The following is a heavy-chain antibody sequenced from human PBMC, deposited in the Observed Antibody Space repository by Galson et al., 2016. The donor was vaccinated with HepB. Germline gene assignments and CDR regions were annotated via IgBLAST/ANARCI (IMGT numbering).Heavy chain of an antibody. J-gene: IGHJ4*02. CDR1: GGSVSSHNW. CDR2: VFHSGST. CDR3: ARTEFGELATTTSMVGY. D-gene: IGHD3-10*02. V-gene: IGHV4-4*02. Sequence: ETLSLTCAVSGGSVSSHNWWSWVRQPPGKGLEWIGEVFHSGSTNYNPSLKSRVTISVDTSKNQFTLKMSSVTAADSAVYYCARTEFGELATTTSMVGYWGQATLVTVSS.